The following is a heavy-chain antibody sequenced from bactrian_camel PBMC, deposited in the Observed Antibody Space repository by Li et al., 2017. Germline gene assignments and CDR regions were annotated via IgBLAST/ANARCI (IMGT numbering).Heavy chain of an antibody. CDR3: AAGVLTMCTAFAIPSFAN. CDR2: ISKDDVP. J-gene: IGHJ4*01. D-gene: IGHD6*01. CDR1: PINADAHC. V-gene: IGHV3S53*01. Sequence: HVQLVESGGGSVQAGRSLRLSCTIAPINADAHCMGWFRQAPGKEREGVASISKDDVPTYASSVMGRFTIFKDTSKNTLDHQTDSLNPEDTAVYYCAAGVLTMCTAFAIPSFANRGQGTQVTVSS.